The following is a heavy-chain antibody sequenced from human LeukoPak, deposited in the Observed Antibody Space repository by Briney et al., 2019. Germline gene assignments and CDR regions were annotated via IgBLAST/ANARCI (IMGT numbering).Heavy chain of an antibody. CDR1: GFSLSTSGMC. V-gene: IGHV2-70*10. J-gene: IGHJ3*02. CDR2: VDWDDDK. CDR3: ARMDPNYYDSSGYSDAFDI. Sequence: GSGPALVKPTQTLTLTCTFSGFSLSTSGMCVSWIRQPPEKALEWIARVDWDDDKYYSTSLKTRLTISKDTSKNQVVLTMTNMDPVDTATYYCARMDPNYYDSSGYSDAFDIWGQGTMVTVSS. D-gene: IGHD3-22*01.